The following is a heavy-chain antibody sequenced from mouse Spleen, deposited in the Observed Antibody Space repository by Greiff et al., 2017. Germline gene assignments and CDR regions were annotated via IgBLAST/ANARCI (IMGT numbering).Heavy chain of an antibody. V-gene: IGHV5-17*01. J-gene: IGHJ1*01. CDR3: ARHYYGSSYWYFDV. CDR1: GFTFSDYG. CDR2: ISSGSSTT. Sequence: EVQGVESGGGLVKPGGSLKLSCAASGFTFSDYGMHWVRQAPEKGLEWVAYISSGSSTTYYADTVKGRVTISRDNAKNTLFLQMTSLMSEDTAMYYCARHYYGSSYWYFDVWGAGTTVTVSS. D-gene: IGHD1-1*01.